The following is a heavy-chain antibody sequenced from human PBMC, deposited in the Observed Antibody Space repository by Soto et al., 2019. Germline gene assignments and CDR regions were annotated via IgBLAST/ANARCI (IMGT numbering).Heavy chain of an antibody. J-gene: IGHJ4*02. CDR3: AGDSSGGSRHFDY. D-gene: IGHD2-15*01. Sequence: GGSLRLSCATSGFTFSSYGMHWVRQAPGKGLEWVAVIWYDGSNKYYADSVKGRFTISRDNSKNTLYLQMNSLRAEDTAVYYCAGDSSGGSRHFDYWGQGTLVTVSS. CDR1: GFTFSSYG. CDR2: IWYDGSNK. V-gene: IGHV3-33*01.